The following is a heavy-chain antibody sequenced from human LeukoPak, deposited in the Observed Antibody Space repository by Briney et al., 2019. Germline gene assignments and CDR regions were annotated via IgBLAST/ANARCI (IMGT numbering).Heavy chain of an antibody. CDR3: ARGGFYCGDDCYVDY. CDR1: GGSFTNYY. D-gene: IGHD2-21*02. CDR2: INHSGDT. J-gene: IGHJ4*02. V-gene: IGHV4-34*01. Sequence: SETLSLTCNVSGGSFTNYYWSWIRQTPEKGLEWIGQINHSGDTSYNPSLRSRVTLSVDRSKNQFSLKVSSVTAADTAVYYCARGGFYCGDDCYVDYWGQGTLVTVSS.